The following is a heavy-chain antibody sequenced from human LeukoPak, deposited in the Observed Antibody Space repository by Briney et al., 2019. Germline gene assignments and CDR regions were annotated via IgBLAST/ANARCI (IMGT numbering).Heavy chain of an antibody. J-gene: IGHJ4*02. D-gene: IGHD2-2*01. CDR1: GFTFSSYW. V-gene: IGHV3-74*01. CDR3: ARDVSSTSCPDY. Sequence: GGSLRLSCAASGFTFSSYWMHWVRQAPGKGLVWVSRINSDGSSASYADSVKGRFTISRDNAKNTLYLQMNSLRAEDTAVYYCARDVSSTSCPDYWGQGTLVTVSS. CDR2: INSDGSSA.